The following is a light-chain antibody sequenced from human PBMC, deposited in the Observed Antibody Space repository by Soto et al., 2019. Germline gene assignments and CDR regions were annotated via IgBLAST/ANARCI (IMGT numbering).Light chain of an antibody. CDR1: QSVSGKY. CDR2: GVS. Sequence: ETVLTQSPGTLSSSPGDRVTLSCRASQSVSGKYLAWLQQRPGQAPRLLIHGVSTRATGVPDRFSGSGSGTDVTLTISRLEPEDVAVYYCQQYGASPWAFGQGTTVEI. J-gene: IGKJ1*01. V-gene: IGKV3-20*01. CDR3: QQYGASPWA.